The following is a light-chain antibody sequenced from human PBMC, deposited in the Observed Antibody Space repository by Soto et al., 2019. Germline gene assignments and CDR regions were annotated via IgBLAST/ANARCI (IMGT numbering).Light chain of an antibody. V-gene: IGLV2-14*01. CDR3: SSYTSSSTYV. Sequence: QSVLTQAASVSGSPGQSITISCTGTSSDVGGYTYVSWYQHHPGKAPKLMIYEVSNRPSGVSNRFSGSKSGNTASLTISGLQAEDEADYYCSSYTSSSTYVFGTGTKVTVL. CDR1: SSDVGGYTY. CDR2: EVS. J-gene: IGLJ1*01.